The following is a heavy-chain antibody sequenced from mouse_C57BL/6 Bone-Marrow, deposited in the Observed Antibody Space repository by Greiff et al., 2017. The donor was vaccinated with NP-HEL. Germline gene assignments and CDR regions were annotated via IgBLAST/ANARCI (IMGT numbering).Heavy chain of an antibody. V-gene: IGHV1-81*01. CDR1: GYTFTSYG. D-gene: IGHD1-1*01. CDR2: IYPRSGNT. J-gene: IGHJ1*03. Sequence: VMLVESGAELARPGASVKLSCKASGYTFTSYGISWVKQRTGQGLEWIGEIYPRSGNTYYNEKFKGKATLTADKSSSTAYMELRSLTSEDSAVYFCARSGYYGRWYFDVWGTGTTVTVSS. CDR3: ARSGYYGRWYFDV.